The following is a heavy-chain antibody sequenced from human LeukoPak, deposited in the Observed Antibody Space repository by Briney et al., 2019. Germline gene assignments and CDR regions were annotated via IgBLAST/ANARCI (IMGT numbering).Heavy chain of an antibody. V-gene: IGHV3-30*18. Sequence: GRSLRLSCAASGFTFSSYGMHWVRQAPSKGLEWVAVISYDGSNKYYADSVKGRFTISRDNSKNTLYLQMNSLRAEDTAVYYCAKDRFFHDSSGFVYFQHWGQGTLVTVSS. J-gene: IGHJ1*01. CDR3: AKDRFFHDSSGFVYFQH. CDR1: GFTFSSYG. D-gene: IGHD3-22*01. CDR2: ISYDGSNK.